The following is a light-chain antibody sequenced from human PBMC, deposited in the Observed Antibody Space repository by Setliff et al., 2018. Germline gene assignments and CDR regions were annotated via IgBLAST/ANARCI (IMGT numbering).Light chain of an antibody. CDR1: TSNIGSNP. Sequence: QSVLTQQPSASGTPGQRITISCSGGTSNIGSNPVNWYQQLPGTAPKLLIYSNNQRPSGVPDRFSGSKSGTSASLAVSGLQSEDEADFYCEAWDDSLNGYVFGSGTKVTVL. CDR3: EAWDDSLNGYV. CDR2: SNN. V-gene: IGLV1-44*01. J-gene: IGLJ1*01.